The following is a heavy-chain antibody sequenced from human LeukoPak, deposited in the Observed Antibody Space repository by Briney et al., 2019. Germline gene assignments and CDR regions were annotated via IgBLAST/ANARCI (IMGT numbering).Heavy chain of an antibody. J-gene: IGHJ4*02. CDR2: INPNSGGT. Sequence: ASVKVSCKASGYTFTSYGISWVRQAPGQGLEWMGWINPNSGGTNYAQKFQGRVTMTRDTSISTAYMELSRLRSDDTAVYYCARGGYYDSSGYPKNDWGQGTLVTVSS. CDR1: GYTFTSYG. V-gene: IGHV1-2*02. CDR3: ARGGYYDSSGYPKND. D-gene: IGHD3-22*01.